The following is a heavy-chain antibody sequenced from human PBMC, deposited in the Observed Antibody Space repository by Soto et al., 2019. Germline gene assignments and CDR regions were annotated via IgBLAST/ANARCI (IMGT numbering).Heavy chain of an antibody. CDR3: VRCHYSGSARTYGMDV. CDR2: IWYDGSNK. J-gene: IGHJ6*02. Sequence: QVQLVESGGGVVQPGRSLRLSCAASGFTFRSYAMHWVRQAPGKGLEWVAVIWYDGSNKYYADSVKGRFTISRDNSKNTLYLQMNSLRGEDTAVYHCVRCHYSGSARTYGMDVWGQGTTVTVSS. CDR1: GFTFRSYA. V-gene: IGHV3-33*01. D-gene: IGHD3-10*01.